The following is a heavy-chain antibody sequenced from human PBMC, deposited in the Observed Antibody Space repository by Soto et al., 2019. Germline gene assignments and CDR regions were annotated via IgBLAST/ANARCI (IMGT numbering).Heavy chain of an antibody. V-gene: IGHV1-69*13. Sequence: ASVKVSCKASGGTFSSYAISWVRQAPGQGLEWMGGIIPIFGTANYAQKFQGRVTITADESTSTAYMELSSLRSEDTAVYYCARGRSYGQWVYYYYYGMDVWGQGTTVTVSS. CDR3: ARGRSYGQWVYYYYYGMDV. CDR2: IIPIFGTA. CDR1: GGTFSSYA. J-gene: IGHJ6*02. D-gene: IGHD5-18*01.